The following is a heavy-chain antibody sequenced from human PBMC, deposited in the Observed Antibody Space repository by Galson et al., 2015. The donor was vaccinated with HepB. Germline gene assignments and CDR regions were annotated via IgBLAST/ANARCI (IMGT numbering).Heavy chain of an antibody. D-gene: IGHD3-22*01. CDR3: ARDDYDSSVVG. CDR2: ISYDGSNK. CDR1: GFTFSSYG. J-gene: IGHJ4*02. V-gene: IGHV3-30*03. Sequence: SLRLSCAASGFTFSSYGMHWVRQASGKGLEWVAVISYDGSNKYYADSVKGRFTISRDNAKNSLYLQMNSLRAEDTAVYYCARDDYDSSVVGWGQGTLVTVSS.